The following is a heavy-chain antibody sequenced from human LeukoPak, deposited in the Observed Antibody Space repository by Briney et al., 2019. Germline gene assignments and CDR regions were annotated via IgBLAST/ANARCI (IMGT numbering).Heavy chain of an antibody. J-gene: IGHJ4*02. V-gene: IGHV4-39*01. Sequence: SETLSLTCTVSGGSISSSSYYWGWIRQPPGKGLEWIGSIYYSGSTYYNPSLKSRATISVDTSKNQFSLKLSSVTAADTAVYYCARHPLTEYSSSIFSSYFDYWGQGTLVTVSS. CDR3: ARHPLTEYSSSIFSSYFDY. CDR1: GGSISSSSYY. D-gene: IGHD6-6*01. CDR2: IYYSGST.